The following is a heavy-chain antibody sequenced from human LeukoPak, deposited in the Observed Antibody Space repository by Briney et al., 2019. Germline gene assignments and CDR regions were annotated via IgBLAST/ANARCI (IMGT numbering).Heavy chain of an antibody. D-gene: IGHD3-10*01. J-gene: IGHJ5*02. Sequence: VASVKVSCKASGYTFTSYGISWVRQAPGQGLEWMGWISAYNGNTNYAQKLQGRVTMTTDTSTSTAYMELRSLRSDDTAVYYCARIDHYYGSGSLDWFDPWGQGTLVTVSS. CDR1: GYTFTSYG. V-gene: IGHV1-18*01. CDR3: ARIDHYYGSGSLDWFDP. CDR2: ISAYNGNT.